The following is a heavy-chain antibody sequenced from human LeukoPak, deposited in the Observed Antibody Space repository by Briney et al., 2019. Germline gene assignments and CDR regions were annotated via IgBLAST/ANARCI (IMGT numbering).Heavy chain of an antibody. V-gene: IGHV1-2*02. J-gene: IGHJ4*02. CDR1: GYTFTGYY. CDR3: ARYHPDDGSDA. Sequence: GASVKVSCKASGYTFTGYYMHWVRQAPGQGREWMGWINPNSGDTNYAQKFQGRVTMTRDTSINTAYMELSRLKSDDTAVYYCARYHPDDGSDAWGQGTLVTVSS. CDR2: INPNSGDT. D-gene: IGHD2-21*02.